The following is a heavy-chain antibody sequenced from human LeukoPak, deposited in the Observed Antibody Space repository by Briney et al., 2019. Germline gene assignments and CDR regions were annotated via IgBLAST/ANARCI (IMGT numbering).Heavy chain of an antibody. V-gene: IGHV4-30-4*01. D-gene: IGHD5-24*01. CDR2: IYYSGST. CDR3: ARNQGDGYNTPFDY. CDR1: GGSISSGDYY. J-gene: IGHJ4*02. Sequence: SETLSLTCTVSGGSISSGDYYWSWIRQPPGKGLEWIGYIYYSGSTYYNPSLKSRVTISVDTSKNQFSLKLGSVTAADTAVYYCARNQGDGYNTPFDYWGQGTLVTVSS.